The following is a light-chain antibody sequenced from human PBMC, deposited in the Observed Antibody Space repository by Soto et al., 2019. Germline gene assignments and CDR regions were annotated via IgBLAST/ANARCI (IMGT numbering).Light chain of an antibody. CDR3: QQLNNYPRT. CDR2: DAS. CDR1: QGISNY. J-gene: IGKJ3*01. V-gene: IGKV1-9*01. Sequence: DIQLTQSPSFLSASLGDRVTITCRASQGISNYLAWYQQKPGKAPKLLIYDASTLQGGVPSRFSGSGSATEFTLTISSLQPEDFATYYCQQLNNYPRTFGPGTKLNIK.